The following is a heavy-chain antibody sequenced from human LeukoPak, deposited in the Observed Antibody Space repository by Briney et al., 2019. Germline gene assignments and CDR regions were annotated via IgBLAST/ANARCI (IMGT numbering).Heavy chain of an antibody. CDR1: GFTFSSYA. J-gene: IGHJ2*01. CDR2: ISVSVGST. V-gene: IGHV3-23*01. CDR3: AKDWTGDSGGYFDL. Sequence: GGSLRLSCAASGFTFSSYAMTWVRQAPGKGLDWVSLISVSVGSTNYADSVKGRFTISRDNSKNTLYLQMNSLRAEDTAVYYCAKDWTGDSGGYFDLWGRGTLVTVSS. D-gene: IGHD4-17*01.